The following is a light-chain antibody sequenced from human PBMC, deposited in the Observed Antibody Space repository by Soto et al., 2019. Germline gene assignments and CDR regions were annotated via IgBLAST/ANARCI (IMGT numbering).Light chain of an antibody. Sequence: EILMTQSPSSLSASLGERVTITCRASQSISSYLDWYQQKPGQAPKLMIYGASSLQTEVPARFSGRGSGTDFTLTITSLQPEDFATYYCQQGYDTPITFGQGTRLEIK. CDR1: QSISSY. CDR2: GAS. V-gene: IGKV1-39*01. J-gene: IGKJ5*01. CDR3: QQGYDTPIT.